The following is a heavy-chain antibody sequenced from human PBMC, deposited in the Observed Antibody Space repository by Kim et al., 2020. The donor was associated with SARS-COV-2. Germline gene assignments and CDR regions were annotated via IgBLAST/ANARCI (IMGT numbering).Heavy chain of an antibody. CDR3: AEHVDTAMAFDY. CDR1: GFPFSSYA. D-gene: IGHD5-18*01. V-gene: IGHV3-23*01. Sequence: GGSLRLSCAASGFPFSSYAMSWVRQAPGKGLEWVSAISGSGGSTYYADSVKGRFTISRDNSKNTLYLQMNSLRAEDMAVYYCAEHVDTAMAFDYWGQGTLVTVSS. CDR2: ISGSGGST. J-gene: IGHJ4*02.